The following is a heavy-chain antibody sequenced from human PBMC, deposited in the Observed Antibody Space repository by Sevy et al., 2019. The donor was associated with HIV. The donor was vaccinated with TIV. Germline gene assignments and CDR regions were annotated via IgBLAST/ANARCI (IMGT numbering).Heavy chain of an antibody. D-gene: IGHD6-13*01. CDR3: SRDYSSSWYIQGNAFDI. CDR1: GGSISSYY. CDR2: IYTSGST. V-gene: IGHV4-4*07. J-gene: IGHJ3*02. Sequence: SDTLSLTCTVSGGSISSYYWSWIRQPAGKGLEWIGRIYTSGSTNYNPSLKSRVTMSVDTSKNQFSLKLSSVTVADTAVYYCSRDYSSSWYIQGNAFDIWGQGTMVTVSS.